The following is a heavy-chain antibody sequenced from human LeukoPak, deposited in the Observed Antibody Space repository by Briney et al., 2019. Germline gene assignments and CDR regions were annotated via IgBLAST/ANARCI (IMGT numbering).Heavy chain of an antibody. CDR1: GGTFSNYA. CDR3: ARGDCSGGSCYPYYYYYGMDV. Sequence: EASVKVSCKASGGTFSNYAISWVRQAPGQGLEWMGGIIPIFGTANYAQKFQGRVTITADESTSTAYMELSSLRSEDTAVYYCARGDCSGGSCYPYYYYYGMDVWGQGTTVTVSS. CDR2: IIPIFGTA. J-gene: IGHJ6*02. D-gene: IGHD2-15*01. V-gene: IGHV1-69*01.